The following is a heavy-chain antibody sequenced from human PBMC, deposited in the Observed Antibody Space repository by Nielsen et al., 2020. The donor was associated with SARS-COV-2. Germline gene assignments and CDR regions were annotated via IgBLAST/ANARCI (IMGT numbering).Heavy chain of an antibody. CDR2: ISSSSSTI. V-gene: IGHV3-48*01. J-gene: IGHJ6*02. D-gene: IGHD6-19*01. Sequence: WIRQPPGKGLEWVSYISSSSSTIYYADSVKGRFTISRDNAKNPLYLQMNNLRAEDTAVYYCARDSSGWYALTTYYYYGMDVWGQGTTVTVSS. CDR3: ARDSSGWYALTTYYYYGMDV.